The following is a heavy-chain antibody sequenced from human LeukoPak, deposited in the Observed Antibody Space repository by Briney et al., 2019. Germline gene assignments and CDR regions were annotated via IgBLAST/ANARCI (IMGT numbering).Heavy chain of an antibody. CDR2: IYHSGSA. CDR3: ARQVITSVEYDYGMDV. V-gene: IGHV4-4*02. D-gene: IGHD3-10*01. Sequence: SGTLSLTCAVSGGSINSSNWWSWVRQPPGKGLEWIGEIYHSGSANYNPSLKSRVTISVDKSKNHFSLKLTSVTAADTAVYYCARQVITSVEYDYGMDVWGQGTTVTVSS. CDR1: GGSINSSNW. J-gene: IGHJ6*02.